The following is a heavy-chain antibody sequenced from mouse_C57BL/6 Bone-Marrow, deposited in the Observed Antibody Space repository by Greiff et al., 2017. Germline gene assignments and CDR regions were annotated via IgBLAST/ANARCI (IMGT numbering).Heavy chain of an antibody. Sequence: QVQLQQSGAELVRPGTSVKVSCKASGYAFPNYLIAWVKQRPGQGLEWIGVINPGSGGTNYNEKFKGKATLTAEKSSSTAYMQLSSLTSEDSAVYFCRCYLYYYAMDYWGQGTSGTVSS. CDR1: GYAFPNYL. D-gene: IGHD2-12*01. V-gene: IGHV1-54*01. CDR2: INPGSGGT. CDR3: RCYLYYYAMDY. J-gene: IGHJ4*01.